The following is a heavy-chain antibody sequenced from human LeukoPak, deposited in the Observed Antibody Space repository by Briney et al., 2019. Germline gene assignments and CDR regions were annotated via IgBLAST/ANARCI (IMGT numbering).Heavy chain of an antibody. V-gene: IGHV3-30*04. D-gene: IGHD3-10*01. CDR2: ISYDGSNK. J-gene: IGHJ6*03. CDR3: AKTYYGSGSYYEDYYYYMDV. Sequence: GRSLRLSCAASGFTFSSYAMHWVRQAPGKGLEWVAVISYDGSNKYYADSVKGRFTISRDNSKNTLYLQMNSLRAEDTAVYYCAKTYYGSGSYYEDYYYYMDVWGKGTTVTISS. CDR1: GFTFSSYA.